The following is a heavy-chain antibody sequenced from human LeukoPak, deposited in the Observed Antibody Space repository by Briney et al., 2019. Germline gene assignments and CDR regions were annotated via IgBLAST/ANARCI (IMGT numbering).Heavy chain of an antibody. V-gene: IGHV4-59*01. CDR1: GGSISDDY. J-gene: IGHJ4*02. Sequence: SETLSLTCTVSGGSISDDYWSWLRQPPGEGLEWIAYIHYSGTTNYNPSLKSRVTISIDTSKKQFSLKVSSVTAADTAVYYCAREQGGSPFDYWGQGTLVTVSS. CDR3: AREQGGSPFDY. D-gene: IGHD1-26*01. CDR2: IHYSGTT.